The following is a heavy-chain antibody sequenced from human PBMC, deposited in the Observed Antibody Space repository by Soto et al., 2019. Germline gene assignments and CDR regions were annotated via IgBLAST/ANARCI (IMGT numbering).Heavy chain of an antibody. J-gene: IGHJ4*02. V-gene: IGHV1-46*03. D-gene: IGHD3-10*01. CDR2: INPFDGSR. CDR3: SRVDPGETSPFDH. CDR1: GYIFTSYY. Sequence: QVQLVQSGAEVKKPGASVKVSCKASGYIFTSYYIHWVRQAPGQGLEWMGWINPFDGSRMFAQSFQGRVTXTXDXXKSTVYTEVSSLRSEDTAVYYCSRVDPGETSPFDHWGQGTLVTVSS.